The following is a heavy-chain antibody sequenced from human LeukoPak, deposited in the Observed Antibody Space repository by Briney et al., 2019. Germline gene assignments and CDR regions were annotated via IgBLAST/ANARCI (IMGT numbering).Heavy chain of an antibody. CDR1: GGSIRSGEYF. CDR2: IYYTGNT. Sequence: SETLSLTCTVSGGSIRSGEYFWSWIRQQPGKGLEWIGYIYYTGNTYHNPSLKSRVTLSLDTSKNQFSLKLSSVTVADTAVYFWARVGSHTQSYDYGGQGTLAPSPQ. CDR3: ARVGSHTQSYDY. D-gene: IGHD1-26*01. V-gene: IGHV4-31*03. J-gene: IGHJ4*02.